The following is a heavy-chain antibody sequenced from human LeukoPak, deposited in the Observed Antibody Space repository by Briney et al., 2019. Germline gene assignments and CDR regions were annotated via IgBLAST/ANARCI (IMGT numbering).Heavy chain of an antibody. V-gene: IGHV4-59*01. Sequence: SSETLSLTCTVSGGSISSYYWSWIRQPPGKGLEWIGYIYYSGSTNYNPSLKSRVTISVDTSKNQFSPKLSSVTAADTAVCYCARVVDTAMVQTAFDIWGQGTMVTVSS. CDR2: IYYSGST. CDR1: GGSISSYY. CDR3: ARVVDTAMVQTAFDI. J-gene: IGHJ3*02. D-gene: IGHD5-18*01.